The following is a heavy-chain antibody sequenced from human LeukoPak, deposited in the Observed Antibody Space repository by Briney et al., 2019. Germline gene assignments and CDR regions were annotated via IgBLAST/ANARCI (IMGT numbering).Heavy chain of an antibody. V-gene: IGHV3-53*01. D-gene: IGHD7-27*01. CDR1: GFTFSSYS. J-gene: IGHJ4*02. CDR2: LYTGGST. Sequence: GGSLRLSCAASGFTFSSYSMNWVRQAPGKGLEWVSVLYTGGSTYYADSVKGRFTISRDNSKNTLYLQMNSLRAEDTAVYYCAKVHWGFNELFDYWGQGTLVTVSS. CDR3: AKVHWGFNELFDY.